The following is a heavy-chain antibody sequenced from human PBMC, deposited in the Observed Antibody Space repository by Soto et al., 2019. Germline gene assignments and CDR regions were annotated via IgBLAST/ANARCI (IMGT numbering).Heavy chain of an antibody. CDR3: ARGSLRYCSSTSCYNY. D-gene: IGHD2-2*02. V-gene: IGHV4-34*01. Sequence: QVQLQQWGAGLLKPSETLSLTCAVYGGSFSGYYWSWIRQPPGKGLVRIGEINHSGSTNYNQSLKSRVTISVDTSKHQFSLKLSSVTAADTAVYYCARGSLRYCSSTSCYNYWGQGTLFTVSS. CDR2: INHSGST. J-gene: IGHJ4*02. CDR1: GGSFSGYY.